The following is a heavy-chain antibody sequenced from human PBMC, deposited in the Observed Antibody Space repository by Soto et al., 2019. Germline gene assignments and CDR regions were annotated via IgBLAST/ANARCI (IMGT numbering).Heavy chain of an antibody. J-gene: IGHJ4*02. V-gene: IGHV4-31*02. CDR3: ARSRFSSSWYPDN. CDR2: VTSTGSP. CDR1: GGSITTGNHY. Sequence: PSETLSLTCAVSGGSITTGNHYWSWIRHLPGQGLQWIGLVTSTGSPHYNPSLQSRGTISLDTSKNQFSLKLNSVTAADTAVYYCARSRFSSSWYPDNWGQGTLVTVSS. D-gene: IGHD6-13*01.